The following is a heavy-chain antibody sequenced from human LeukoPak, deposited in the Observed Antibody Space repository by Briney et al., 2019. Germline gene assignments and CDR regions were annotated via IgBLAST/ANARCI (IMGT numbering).Heavy chain of an antibody. V-gene: IGHV1-8*02. J-gene: IGHJ4*02. Sequence: ASVKVSCKASGYTFTGYYMHWVRQATGQGLEWMGWMNPNSGNTGYAQKFQGRVTMTRDTSISTAYMELSSLRSEDTAVYYCARGEKELRYFDWLAVQAGYYFDYWGQGTLVTVSS. CDR2: MNPNSGNT. CDR1: GYTFTGYY. CDR3: ARGEKELRYFDWLAVQAGYYFDY. D-gene: IGHD3-9*01.